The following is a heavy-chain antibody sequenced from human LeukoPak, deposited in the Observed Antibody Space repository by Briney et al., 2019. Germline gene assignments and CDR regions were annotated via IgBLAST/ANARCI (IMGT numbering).Heavy chain of an antibody. J-gene: IGHJ4*02. CDR3: ASTGN. Sequence: PGRSLRLSRAASGFTFSSYGMHWVRQAPAKGLEWVAVISYDGSNKYYADSVKGRFTISRDNSKNTLYLQMNSLRAEDTAVYYCASTGNWGQGTLVTVSS. CDR2: ISYDGSNK. CDR1: GFTFSSYG. D-gene: IGHD1-1*01. V-gene: IGHV3-30*03.